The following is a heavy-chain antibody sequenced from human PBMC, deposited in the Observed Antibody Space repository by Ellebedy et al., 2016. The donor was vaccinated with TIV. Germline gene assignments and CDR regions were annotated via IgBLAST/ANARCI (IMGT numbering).Heavy chain of an antibody. V-gene: IGHV4-39*01. CDR1: GGSISSSSYF. CDR2: IYYSGST. D-gene: IGHD4-17*01. Sequence: SETLSLXXTVPGGSISSSSYFWGWIRQPPGKGLEWIGIIYYSGSTYYNPSLNSRVSISVDTSKNQFSLNLSSVTAADTAVYYCARPLRSTATTSIYFDYWGQGTLVTVSS. CDR3: ARPLRSTATTSIYFDY. J-gene: IGHJ4*02.